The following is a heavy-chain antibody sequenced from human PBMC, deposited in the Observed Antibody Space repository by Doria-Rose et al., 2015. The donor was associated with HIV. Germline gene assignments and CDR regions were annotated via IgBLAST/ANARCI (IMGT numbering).Heavy chain of an antibody. V-gene: IGHV2-26*01. D-gene: IGHD6-13*01. Sequence: QVQLVQSGPVLVKPTETLTLTCTVSGVSLSSPGMGVSWIRQPPGKALEWLAYLFSDDERSYKTSLKSRLTISRGTSKSQVVLTMTDMDPVDTATYYCARIKSSRWYHKYYFDFWGQGTLVIVSA. J-gene: IGHJ4*02. CDR1: GVSLSSPGMG. CDR3: ARIKSSRWYHKYYFDF. CDR2: LFSDDER.